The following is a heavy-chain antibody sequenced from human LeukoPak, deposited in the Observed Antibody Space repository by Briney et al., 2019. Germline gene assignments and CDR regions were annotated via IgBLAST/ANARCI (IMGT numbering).Heavy chain of an antibody. V-gene: IGHV3-9*01. Sequence: QSGRSLRLSCAASGFTFDDYAMHWVRQAPGRGLEWVSGISWNSGSIGYADSVKGRFTISRDTDTNSLYLQMHSLRAEDTALYYCAGGRYYDSSGYWSSFDYWGQGTLVTVSS. CDR1: GFTFDDYA. CDR2: ISWNSGSI. D-gene: IGHD3-22*01. J-gene: IGHJ4*02. CDR3: AGGRYYDSSGYWSSFDY.